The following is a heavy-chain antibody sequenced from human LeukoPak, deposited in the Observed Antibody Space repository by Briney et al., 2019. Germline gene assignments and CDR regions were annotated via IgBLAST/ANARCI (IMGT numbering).Heavy chain of an antibody. CDR2: ISYDGSNK. CDR1: GFTFSSYG. J-gene: IGHJ6*03. V-gene: IGHV3-30*03. CDR3: ARHYDFWSSPQGYMDV. Sequence: GGSLRLSCAASGFTFSSYGMHWVRQAPGKGLEWVAVISYDGSNKYYADSVKGRFTVSRDNARNSLYLQMNSLRAEDTAVYYCARHYDFWSSPQGYMDVWGKGTTVTVSS. D-gene: IGHD3-3*01.